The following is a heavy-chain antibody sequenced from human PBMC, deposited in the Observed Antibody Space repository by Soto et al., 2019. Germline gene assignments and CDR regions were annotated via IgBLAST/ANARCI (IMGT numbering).Heavy chain of an antibody. J-gene: IGHJ6*03. V-gene: IGHV1-69*02. CDR1: GGTFSSYT. CDR2: IIPILGIA. CDR3: AGESTGTTRYYYYMDV. Sequence: ASVKVSCKASGGTFSSYTISWVRQAPGQGLEWMGRIIPILGIANYAQKFQGRVTITADKSTSTAYMELSSLRSEDTAVYYCAGESTGTTRYYYYMDVWGKGTTVTVSS. D-gene: IGHD1-1*01.